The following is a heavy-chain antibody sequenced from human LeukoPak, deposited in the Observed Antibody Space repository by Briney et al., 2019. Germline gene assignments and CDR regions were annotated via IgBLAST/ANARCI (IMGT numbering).Heavy chain of an antibody. CDR3: AREGFRQDNYYGSGSYLGD. D-gene: IGHD3-10*01. CDR1: GFTFSSYW. CDR2: IKQDGSEK. J-gene: IGHJ4*02. V-gene: IGHV3-7*01. Sequence: GGSLRLSCAASGFTFSSYWMSWVRQAPGKGLEWVANIKQDGSEKYYVDSVKGRFTISRDNAKNSLYLQMNSLRAEDTAVYYCAREGFRQDNYYGSGSYLGDWGQGTLVTVSS.